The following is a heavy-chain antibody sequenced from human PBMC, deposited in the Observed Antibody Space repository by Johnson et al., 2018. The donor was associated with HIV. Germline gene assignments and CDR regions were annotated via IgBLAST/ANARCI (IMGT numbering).Heavy chain of an antibody. D-gene: IGHD1-26*01. CDR2: IRFDGSNK. CDR1: GFTFSSYG. Sequence: QVLLVESGGGVVQPGGSLRLSCAASGFTFSSYGMHWVRQAPGKGLEWVAFIRFDGSNKYYADSVKGRFTISRDNSKNTLYLQMNSLRAEDTAVYYCARVTWDQNRGWDAFDIWGQGTMVTVSS. CDR3: ARVTWDQNRGWDAFDI. V-gene: IGHV3-30*02. J-gene: IGHJ3*02.